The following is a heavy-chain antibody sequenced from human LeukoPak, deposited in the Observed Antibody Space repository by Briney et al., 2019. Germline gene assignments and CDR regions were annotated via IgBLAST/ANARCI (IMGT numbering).Heavy chain of an antibody. D-gene: IGHD1-26*01. CDR3: TRVVSGSYFIPPDY. V-gene: IGHV3-49*04. CDR1: GFTFGDYA. CDR2: NRSKAYGGTT. Sequence: GGSLRLSCTASGFTFGDYAMSWVRAAPGKGLGWVGFNRSKAYGGTTEYAASVKRRFTISRDDSKSIAYLQMNSLKTEDTAVYYCTRVVSGSYFIPPDYWGQGTLVTVSS. J-gene: IGHJ4*02.